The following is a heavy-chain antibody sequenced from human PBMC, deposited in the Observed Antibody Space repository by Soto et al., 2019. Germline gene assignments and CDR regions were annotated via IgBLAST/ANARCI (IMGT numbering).Heavy chain of an antibody. Sequence: PGWSLSLSCLSSVFTFIDYAMTWVRHVPGRGLEWVASLDGAGGSTYYADSVRGRFTISRDNSQNTLFLQMKRLTVDDTAIYYCAAPRDEYGSGVSWFTYGMDIWGQGTTVTVSS. CDR2: LDGAGGST. CDR3: AAPRDEYGSGVSWFTYGMDI. V-gene: IGHV3-23*01. CDR1: VFTFIDYA. J-gene: IGHJ6*02. D-gene: IGHD3-10*01.